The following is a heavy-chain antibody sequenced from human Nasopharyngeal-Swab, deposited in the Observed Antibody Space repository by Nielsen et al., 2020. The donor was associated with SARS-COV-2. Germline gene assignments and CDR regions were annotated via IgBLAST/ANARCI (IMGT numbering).Heavy chain of an antibody. CDR1: GYTLTELS. J-gene: IGHJ4*02. D-gene: IGHD1-26*01. V-gene: IGHV1-24*01. CDR2: FDPEDGET. Sequence: ASVKVSCKVSGYTLTELSMHWVRQAPGKGLEWMGGFDPEDGETIYAQKFQGRVTVTEDTSTDTAYMELSSLRSEDTAVYYCATTPAYSGSYEAGPATNGEFDYWGQGTLVTVSS. CDR3: ATTPAYSGSYEAGPATNGEFDY.